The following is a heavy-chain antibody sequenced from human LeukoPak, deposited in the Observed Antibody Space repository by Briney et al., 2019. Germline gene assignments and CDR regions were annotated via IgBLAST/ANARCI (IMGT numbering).Heavy chain of an antibody. J-gene: IGHJ5*02. Sequence: PGGSLRLACAASGFTFSSYAMHWVRQAPGKGLEWVAVISYDGSNKYYADSVKGRFTISRDNSKNTLYLQMNSLRAEDTAVYYCARDPLYDYGGRSSTWFDPWGQGTLVTVSS. V-gene: IGHV3-30*04. CDR2: ISYDGSNK. D-gene: IGHD4-23*01. CDR1: GFTFSSYA. CDR3: ARDPLYDYGGRSSTWFDP.